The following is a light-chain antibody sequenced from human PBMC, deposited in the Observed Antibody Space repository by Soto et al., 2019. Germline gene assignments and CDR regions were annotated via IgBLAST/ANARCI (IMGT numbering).Light chain of an antibody. CDR3: RACYSSLNAGGV. CDR2: DNN. CDR1: SSNIGSNY. J-gene: IGLJ1*01. Sequence: QSVLARPDAVSAGPGQKVTISCSGSSSNIGSNYVSWYQQLPGTAPKLLIYDNNKRPSGTPDRFSGSKSGTSATLDITGLQTGDEAHYYCRACYSSLNAGGVF. V-gene: IGLV1-51*01.